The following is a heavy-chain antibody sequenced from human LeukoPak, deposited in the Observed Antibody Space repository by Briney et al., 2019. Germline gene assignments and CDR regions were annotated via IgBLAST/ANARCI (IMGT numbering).Heavy chain of an antibody. V-gene: IGHV3-53*01. Sequence: GGSLRLSCAASGFTVSSIHMVWVRQAPGKGLEWVSVTYTGGNSYYADSVKGRFIISRDISKNTLYLQMNSLRAEDSALYYCARGGGGPGEVVAPVFFDIWAKGTMVTVSS. D-gene: IGHD3-22*01. J-gene: IGHJ3*02. CDR3: ARGGGGPGEVVAPVFFDI. CDR1: GFTVSSIH. CDR2: TYTGGNS.